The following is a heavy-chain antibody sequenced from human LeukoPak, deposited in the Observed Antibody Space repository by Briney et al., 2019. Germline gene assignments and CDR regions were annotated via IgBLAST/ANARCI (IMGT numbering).Heavy chain of an antibody. D-gene: IGHD1-7*01. J-gene: IGHJ4*02. Sequence: GGSLRLSCAASGFAFSSYNMNWVRQAPGKGLEWISYIGSSGSPTHYADSVGGRFTISRDNAKNSLHLQMNSLRDEDTAVYFCARAPDWNYGSYWGQGTLVTVSS. CDR2: IGSSGSPT. CDR1: GFAFSSYN. V-gene: IGHV3-48*02. CDR3: ARAPDWNYGSY.